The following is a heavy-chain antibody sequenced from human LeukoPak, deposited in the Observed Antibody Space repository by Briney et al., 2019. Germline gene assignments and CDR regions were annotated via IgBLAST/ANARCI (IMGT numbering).Heavy chain of an antibody. CDR1: GITFSSYV. CDR2: ISGNGVIT. Sequence: GGSLRLSCSASGITFSSYVMHWVRLAPGKGLEWVSSISGNGVITYYADSVKGRFTISRDNAKNTLYLQMNSLRVEDTAVYYCAKSLYDSSGHYPYYFDYWGPGTLVTVSS. D-gene: IGHD3-22*01. CDR3: AKSLYDSSGHYPYYFDY. V-gene: IGHV3-23*01. J-gene: IGHJ4*02.